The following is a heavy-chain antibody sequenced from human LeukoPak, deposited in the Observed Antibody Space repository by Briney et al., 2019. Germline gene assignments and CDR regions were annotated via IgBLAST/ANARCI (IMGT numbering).Heavy chain of an antibody. CDR3: AKSAGYSYANAWFDP. CDR1: GFTFSSYA. J-gene: IGHJ5*02. D-gene: IGHD5-18*01. CDR2: ISGSGGST. Sequence: GGSLRLSCAASGFTFSSYAMSWVRQAPGKGLEWVSAISGSGGSTYYADSMKGRFTISRDNSKNTLYLQMNSLRAEDTAVYYCAKSAGYSYANAWFDPWGQGTLVTVSS. V-gene: IGHV3-23*01.